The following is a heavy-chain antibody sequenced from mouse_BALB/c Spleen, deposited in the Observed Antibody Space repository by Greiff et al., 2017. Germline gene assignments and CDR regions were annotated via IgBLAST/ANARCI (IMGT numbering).Heavy chain of an antibody. V-gene: IGHV5-6-3*01. CDR1: GFTFSSYG. CDR3: ARETWYAMDY. J-gene: IGHJ4*01. CDR2: INSNGGST. Sequence: EVQGVESGGGLVQPGGSLKLSCAASGFTFSSYGMSWVRQTPDKRLELVATINSNGGSTYYPDSVKGRFTISRDNAKNTLYLQMSSLKSEDTAMYYCARETWYAMDYWGQGTSVTVSS.